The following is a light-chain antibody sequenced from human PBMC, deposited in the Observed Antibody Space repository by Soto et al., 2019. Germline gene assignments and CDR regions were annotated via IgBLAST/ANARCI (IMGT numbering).Light chain of an antibody. J-gene: IGLJ3*02. CDR2: STN. Sequence: QSVLTQPPSTSGTPGRRVTISCSGSKSNIGGNTVNWYQQLPGTAPKLLIFSTNQRPSGVPDRFSGSKSGNAASLTISGLQVEDEADYYCCSYAGNSLWVFGGGTKLTVL. CDR1: KSNIGGNT. V-gene: IGLV1-44*01. CDR3: CSYAGNSLWV.